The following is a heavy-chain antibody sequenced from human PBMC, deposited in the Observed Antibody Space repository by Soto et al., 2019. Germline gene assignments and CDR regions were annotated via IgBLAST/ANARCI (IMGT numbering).Heavy chain of an antibody. CDR1: GGSISSSHW. V-gene: IGHV4-4*02. CDR3: ARREITADGDDY. CDR2: IYHSGST. J-gene: IGHJ4*02. Sequence: QVQLQESGPGLVKPSGTLSLTCAVSGGSISSSHWWSWVRQPPGKGLEWIGEIYHSGSTNYNPSHKSRVTISVDKSKSQFSPKLNSVSAADTAVYYCARREITADGDDYWGQGTLVTVSS. D-gene: IGHD6-13*01.